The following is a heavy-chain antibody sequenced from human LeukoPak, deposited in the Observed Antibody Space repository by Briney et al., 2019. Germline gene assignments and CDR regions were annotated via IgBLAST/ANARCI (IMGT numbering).Heavy chain of an antibody. Sequence: GGSLRLSCTASGFTLSSYSMTWVRQAPGKGLEWVSSISSGGSYIYCADSVKGRFTTSRDNAGNSLYLQVNSLRAEDTAVYYCARDPTVAEAWWGQGTQVTVSS. J-gene: IGHJ4*02. CDR3: ARDPTVAEAW. D-gene: IGHD6-13*01. CDR2: ISSGGSYI. V-gene: IGHV3-21*01. CDR1: GFTLSSYS.